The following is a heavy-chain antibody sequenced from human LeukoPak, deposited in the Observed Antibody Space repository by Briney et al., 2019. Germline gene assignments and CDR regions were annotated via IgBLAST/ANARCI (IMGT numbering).Heavy chain of an antibody. CDR3: ARDAGSTILYYYMDV. CDR1: GYSISSGHY. J-gene: IGHJ6*03. D-gene: IGHD5/OR15-5a*01. Sequence: SETLSLTCTVSGYSISSGHYWGWIRQPPGKGLEWIGSIYHSGNTYCNPSLKSRVTISVDTSKNQFSVKLSSVTAADTAVYYCARDAGSTILYYYMDVWGKGTTVTVSS. V-gene: IGHV4-38-2*02. CDR2: IYHSGNT.